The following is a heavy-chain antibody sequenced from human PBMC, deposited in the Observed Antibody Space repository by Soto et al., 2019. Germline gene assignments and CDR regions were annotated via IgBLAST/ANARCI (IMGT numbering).Heavy chain of an antibody. J-gene: IGHJ3*02. Sequence: GGSLRLSCAASGFTFSSYGMHWVRQAPGKGLEWVAVIWYDGSNKYYADSVKGRFTISRDNSKNTLYLQMNSLRAEDTAVYYCARDRGLPGEGQAFDIWGQGTMVTVSS. CDR1: GFTFSSYG. CDR3: ARDRGLPGEGQAFDI. V-gene: IGHV3-33*01. CDR2: IWYDGSNK. D-gene: IGHD3-10*01.